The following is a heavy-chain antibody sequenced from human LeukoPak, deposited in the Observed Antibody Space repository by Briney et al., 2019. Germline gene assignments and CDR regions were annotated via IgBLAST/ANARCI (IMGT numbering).Heavy chain of an antibody. D-gene: IGHD2-15*01. V-gene: IGHV3-30-3*01. CDR3: ARAHEPIVVVVADYYYGMDV. CDR1: GFTFSSYA. CDR2: ISYDGSNK. Sequence: PGRSLRLSCAASGFTFSSYAMHWVRQAPGKGLEWVAVISYDGSNKYYADSVKGRFTISRDNSKNTLYLQMNSLRAEDTAVYYCARAHEPIVVVVADYYYGMDVWGQGTTVTVSS. J-gene: IGHJ6*02.